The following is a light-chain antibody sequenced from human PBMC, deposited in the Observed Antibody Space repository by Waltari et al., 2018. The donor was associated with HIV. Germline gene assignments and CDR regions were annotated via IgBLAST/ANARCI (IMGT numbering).Light chain of an antibody. CDR1: QSLLHSNGDNY. V-gene: IGKV2-28*01. CDR3: MQALQTPYT. Sequence: DIVMTQSPLSLPVTPGEPASISCSSTQSLLHSNGDNYLDLYVQKPGQSPQFLIPLGSNRAAGVPDRISVSGSATDFTLKSSRVEAEDVGVYYCMQALQTPYTFGQGTKLEIK. J-gene: IGKJ2*01. CDR2: LGS.